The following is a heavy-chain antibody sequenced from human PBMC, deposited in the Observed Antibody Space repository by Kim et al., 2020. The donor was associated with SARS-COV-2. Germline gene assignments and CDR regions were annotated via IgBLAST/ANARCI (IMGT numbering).Heavy chain of an antibody. CDR3: ARDVSNTAMVTNWFDP. J-gene: IGHJ5*02. CDR2: IYTSGST. Sequence: SETLSLTCTVSGGSISSYYWSWIRQPAGKGLEWIGRIYTSGSTNYNPSLKSRVTMSVDTSKNQFSLKLSSVTAADTAVYYCARDVSNTAMVTNWFDPWGQGTLVTVSS. D-gene: IGHD5-18*01. V-gene: IGHV4-4*07. CDR1: GGSISSYY.